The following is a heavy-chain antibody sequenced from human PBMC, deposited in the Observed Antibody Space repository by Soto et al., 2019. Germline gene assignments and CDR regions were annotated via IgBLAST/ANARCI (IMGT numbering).Heavy chain of an antibody. CDR3: AKADGEQWLIPHLDN. D-gene: IGHD6-19*01. V-gene: IGHV3-23*01. J-gene: IGHJ1*01. CDR1: GFNFKKFA. Sequence: GGSLRLSCEASGFNFKKFAMGWVRQGPGEGLEWVSGISCCGGSTFYADSVKGRFSLARDDSKNTLSLQLNSLRVEDTAHYYCAKADGEQWLIPHLDNWGQGTQVTVSS. CDR2: ISCCGGST.